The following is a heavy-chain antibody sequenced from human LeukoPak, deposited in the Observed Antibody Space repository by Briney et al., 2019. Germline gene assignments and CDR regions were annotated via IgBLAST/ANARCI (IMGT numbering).Heavy chain of an antibody. J-gene: IGHJ3*02. CDR2: ISGRGGST. CDR1: GFTFSSYG. Sequence: GGSLRLSCAASGFTFSSYGMSWVRPARGKGLEWVSAISGRGGSTYYADSVKGRFTISRDNSKNTLYLQMNSLSAEDTAVYYCAKVVFRGWGFQGDAFDIWGQGTMVTVSS. D-gene: IGHD3-16*01. CDR3: AKVVFRGWGFQGDAFDI. V-gene: IGHV3-23*01.